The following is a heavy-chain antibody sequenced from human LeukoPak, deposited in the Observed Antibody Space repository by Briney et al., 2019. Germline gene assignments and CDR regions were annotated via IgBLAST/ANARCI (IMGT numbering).Heavy chain of an antibody. D-gene: IGHD3-22*01. Sequence: GRSLRLSCVTSGFTFEDHAMPWVRQGPGKGLKWLAGISWKSNNIIYADSVRGRFTISRDNAKNSLFLQMNSLGVDDTALYYCARDFSNGYFRHFDFWGRGTQVTVSS. CDR3: ARDFSNGYFRHFDF. J-gene: IGHJ4*02. CDR1: GFTFEDHA. V-gene: IGHV3-9*01. CDR2: ISWKSNNI.